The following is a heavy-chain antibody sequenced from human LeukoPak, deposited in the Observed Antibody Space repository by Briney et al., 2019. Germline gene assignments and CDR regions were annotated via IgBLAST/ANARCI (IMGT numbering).Heavy chain of an antibody. D-gene: IGHD6-13*01. CDR1: GYSFTSYW. V-gene: IGHV5-51*01. CDR3: ARLGREAIDY. J-gene: IGHJ4*02. CDR2: IYPGDSDT. Sequence: PGESLKISCKGSGYSFTSYWIGWVRQMPGKGLEWMGIIYPGDSDTRYSPSFQGQVTISADKSISTAYLKWSSLKASHTATYNCARLGREAIDYWGQGTLVTVSS.